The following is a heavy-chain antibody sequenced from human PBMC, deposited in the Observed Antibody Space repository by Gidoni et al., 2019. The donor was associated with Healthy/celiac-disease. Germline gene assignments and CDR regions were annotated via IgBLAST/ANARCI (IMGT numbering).Heavy chain of an antibody. D-gene: IGHD2-2*02. CDR1: GYTFTSYD. J-gene: IGHJ6*02. Sequence: QVQLVQSGAEVKKPGASVKVSCKASGYTFTSYDINWVRQATGQGLEWMGWMKPNSGNTGYAQKFQGRVTMTRNTSISTAYMELSSLRSEDTAVYYCARGGVVPAAIPTYYYYGMDVWGQGTTVTVSS. V-gene: IGHV1-8*01. CDR3: ARGGVVPAAIPTYYYYGMDV. CDR2: MKPNSGNT.